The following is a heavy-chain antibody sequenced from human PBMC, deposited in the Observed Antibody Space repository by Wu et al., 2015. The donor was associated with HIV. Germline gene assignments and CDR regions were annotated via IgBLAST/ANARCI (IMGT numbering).Heavy chain of an antibody. CDR1: GYTFISYG. CDR3: ARRTEDYDILTGYYYYFDY. J-gene: IGHJ4*02. D-gene: IGHD3-9*01. V-gene: IGHV1-18*01. Sequence: QVQLVQSGAEVKKPGASVKVSCKASGYTFISYGISWVRQAPGQGLEWMGWISAYNGNTNYAQKLQGRVTMTTDTSTSTAYMELRSLRSDDTAVYYCARRTEDYDILTGYYYYFDYWGQGTLVTVSS. CDR2: ISAYNGNT.